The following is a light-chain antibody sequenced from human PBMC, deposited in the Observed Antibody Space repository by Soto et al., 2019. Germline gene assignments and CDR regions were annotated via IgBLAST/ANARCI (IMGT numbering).Light chain of an antibody. Sequence: DIQLTQSPSFLSASAGDRVTITCRASQGISSFLAWYQQKPGRAPKLLIYAASTLQSGVPSRFSGSGSGTEFTLTITSLQPEDFATYYCQKYDGAPWPFGQGTKVDIK. CDR2: AAS. CDR3: QKYDGAPWP. V-gene: IGKV1-9*01. CDR1: QGISSF. J-gene: IGKJ1*01.